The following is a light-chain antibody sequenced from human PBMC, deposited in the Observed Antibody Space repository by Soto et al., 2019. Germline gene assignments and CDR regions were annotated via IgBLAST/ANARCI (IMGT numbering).Light chain of an antibody. V-gene: IGKV1-39*01. CDR3: QQSYSTLVYS. CDR1: QSISTY. J-gene: IGKJ2*03. Sequence: DIQLTQSPSSLSASIGDRVTITCRASQSISTYLNWYQMKPGKAPNLLIYAASSLHSGVPSRFSGSGSGTDFTLTISSLQPEDHATSYCQQSYSTLVYSFGQGTKLEI. CDR2: AAS.